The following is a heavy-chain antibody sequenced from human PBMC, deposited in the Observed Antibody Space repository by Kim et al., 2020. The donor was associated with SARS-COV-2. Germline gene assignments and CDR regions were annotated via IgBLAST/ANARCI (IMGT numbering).Heavy chain of an antibody. Sequence: SRVTISVDTSKNQFSLKLSSVTAADTAVYYCARARGITMIVVVTIDAFDIWGQGTKVTVSS. J-gene: IGHJ3*02. V-gene: IGHV4-31*02. CDR3: ARARGITMIVVVTIDAFDI. D-gene: IGHD3-22*01.